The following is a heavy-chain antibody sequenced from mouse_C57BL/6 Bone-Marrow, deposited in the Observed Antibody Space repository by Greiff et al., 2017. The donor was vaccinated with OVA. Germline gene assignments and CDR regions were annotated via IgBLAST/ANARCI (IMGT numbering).Heavy chain of an antibody. CDR2: IDPENGDS. CDR3: TTGLRRELDEY. Sequence: VQPQQSGAEPVRPGASVKLFCTASGFNIKDDYMHRVKQRPEPGLEWIGWIDPENGDSEFDWKFQGKATITADTSANTAYLQLSSLTSEDTAVYYCTTGLRRELDEYWGQGTTLTVSS. V-gene: IGHV14-4*01. CDR1: GFNIKDDY. J-gene: IGHJ2*01. D-gene: IGHD2-4*01.